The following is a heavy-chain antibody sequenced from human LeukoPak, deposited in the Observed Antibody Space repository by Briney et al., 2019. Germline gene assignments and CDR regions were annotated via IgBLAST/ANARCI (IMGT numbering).Heavy chain of an antibody. V-gene: IGHV3-66*01. CDR1: GFTVSSNY. CDR3: ARARPSHAFDI. CDR2: IYSGGST. Sequence: GGSLRFSCAASGFTVSSNYMSWVRQAPGKGLEWVSVIYSGGSTYYADSVKGRFTISRDNSKNTLYLQMNSLRAEDTAVYYCARARPSHAFDIWGQGTMVTVSS. J-gene: IGHJ3*02.